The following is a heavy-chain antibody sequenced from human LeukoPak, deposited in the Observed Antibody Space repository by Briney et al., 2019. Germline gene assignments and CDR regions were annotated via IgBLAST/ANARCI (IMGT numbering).Heavy chain of an antibody. CDR1: GFTFSSHS. J-gene: IGHJ4*02. D-gene: IGHD3-3*01. CDR2: ISSSSTI. V-gene: IGHV3-48*01. Sequence: GGSLRLFCAASGFTFSSHSMNWVRQAPGKGLEWVSYISSSSTIYYADSVKGRFTISRDNSKNTLYLQMNSLRAEDTAVYYCARALDLWSGYPDYWGQGTLVTVSS. CDR3: ARALDLWSGYPDY.